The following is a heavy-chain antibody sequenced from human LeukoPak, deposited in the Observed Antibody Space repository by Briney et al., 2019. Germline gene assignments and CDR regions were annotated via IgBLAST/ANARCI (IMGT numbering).Heavy chain of an antibody. J-gene: IGHJ4*02. Sequence: SETLSLTCTVSGGSISSRTYYWAWIRQSPGKGLEWIGCINYSGTTYYHPSLKSRVTISVDTSRNQFSLKLTSVTAADTAVYYCVREVDSSGWSDYFDYWGQGTLVTVSS. CDR2: INYSGTT. D-gene: IGHD6-19*01. CDR3: VREVDSSGWSDYFDY. V-gene: IGHV4-39*07. CDR1: GGSISSRTYY.